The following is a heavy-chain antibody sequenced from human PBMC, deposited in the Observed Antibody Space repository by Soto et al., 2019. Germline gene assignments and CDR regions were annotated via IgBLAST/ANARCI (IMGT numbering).Heavy chain of an antibody. Sequence: ASVKVSCKASGYTFTSYGISWVRQAPGQGLEWMGWISAYNGNTNHAQKLQGRVTMTTDTSTSTAYMELRSLRSDDTAVYYCARDFREADTNKFDYWCQGTLVTVSS. V-gene: IGHV1-18*01. D-gene: IGHD3-10*01. J-gene: IGHJ4*02. CDR1: GYTFTSYG. CDR2: ISAYNGNT. CDR3: ARDFREADTNKFDY.